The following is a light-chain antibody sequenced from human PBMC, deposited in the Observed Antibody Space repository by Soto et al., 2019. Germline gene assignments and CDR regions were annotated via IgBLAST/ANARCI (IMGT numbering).Light chain of an antibody. J-gene: IGKJ1*01. Sequence: ETVLTQSPATLSVSPGERVTLSCRAGETVSTNLAWYQQRPGQAPRLLIYDVSTGATGIPARFSGSGSGTEFTLTISSLQSEDFAVYYCQQYNNWPWTFGQGTKVDIK. CDR1: ETVSTN. V-gene: IGKV3-15*01. CDR3: QQYNNWPWT. CDR2: DVS.